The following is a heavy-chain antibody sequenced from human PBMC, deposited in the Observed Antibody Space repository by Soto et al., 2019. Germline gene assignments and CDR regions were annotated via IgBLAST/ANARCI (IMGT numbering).Heavy chain of an antibody. D-gene: IGHD4-17*01. V-gene: IGHV1-69*06. CDR2: IIPIFGTA. Sequence: SVKVSCKASGGTFSSYAISWVRQAPGQGLEWMGGIIPIFGTANYAQKFQGRVTITADKSTSTAYMELSSLGSEDTAVYYCARDQYKGGSTVTTSGAFDIWGQGTMVTVSS. CDR3: ARDQYKGGSTVTTSGAFDI. CDR1: GGTFSSYA. J-gene: IGHJ3*02.